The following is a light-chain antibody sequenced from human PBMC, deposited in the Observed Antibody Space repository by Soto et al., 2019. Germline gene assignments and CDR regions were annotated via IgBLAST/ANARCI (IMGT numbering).Light chain of an antibody. CDR1: QGISQY. Sequence: DIQMTQSPSTLSASVGDRVTITCRASQGISQYVAWYQQKPGKAPKLLIYDASSLQSGVTSRFSGSGSGTEFTLTISRLQPDDFATYYCQQYNSYEWTFGQGTKVDIK. CDR2: DAS. V-gene: IGKV1-5*01. CDR3: QQYNSYEWT. J-gene: IGKJ1*01.